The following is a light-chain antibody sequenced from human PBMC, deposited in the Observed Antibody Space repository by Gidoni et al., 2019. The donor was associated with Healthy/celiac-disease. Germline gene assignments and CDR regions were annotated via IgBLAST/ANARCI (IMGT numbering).Light chain of an antibody. CDR2: LGS. J-gene: IGKJ2*01. V-gene: IGKV2-28*01. CDR1: QSLLHSNGYNY. Sequence: DIVMTQSPLSLSVTPGEPASISCRSSQSLLHSNGYNYLDWYLQKPGQSPQLLIYLGSNRASGVPDRFSGSGSGTDFTLKISRVEAEDVGVYYSMQALQTLYTFGHGTKLEIK. CDR3: MQALQTLYT.